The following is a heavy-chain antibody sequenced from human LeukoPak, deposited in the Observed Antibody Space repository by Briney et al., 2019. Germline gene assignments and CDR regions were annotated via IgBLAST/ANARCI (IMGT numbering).Heavy chain of an antibody. V-gene: IGHV4-61*01. D-gene: IGHD4-17*01. CDR3: ARGGTVTYDY. Sequence: SETLSLTCTVSGGSVSSGSYYWSWIRQPTGQGLEWIGYIYYSGSTNYNPSLKSRVTISVDTPKNQFSLKLSSVTAADTAVYYCARGGTVTYDYWGQGTLVTVSS. J-gene: IGHJ4*02. CDR2: IYYSGST. CDR1: GGSVSSGSYY.